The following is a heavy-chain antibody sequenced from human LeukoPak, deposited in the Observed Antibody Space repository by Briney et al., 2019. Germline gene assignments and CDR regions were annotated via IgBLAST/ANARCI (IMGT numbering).Heavy chain of an antibody. V-gene: IGHV4-59*01. J-gene: IGHJ4*02. D-gene: IGHD6-19*01. Sequence: SETLSLTCTVSGDSIRSYYWSWIRQPPGKGLEWIGYIYYSGSTNYNPSLKSRVTISVDTSKNQFSLKLSSVTAADTAVYYCARVNEAGTFDYWGQGTLVTVSS. CDR2: IYYSGST. CDR3: ARVNEAGTFDY. CDR1: GDSIRSYY.